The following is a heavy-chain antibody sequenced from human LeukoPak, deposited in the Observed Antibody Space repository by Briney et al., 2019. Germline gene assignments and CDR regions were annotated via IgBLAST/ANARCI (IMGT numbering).Heavy chain of an antibody. Sequence: GGSLRLSCEVSGFTFKTYWMNWVRQAPGKGLGWVANIKEDGSETHYVDSVKGRFTISRDNVKNSLYLQMNSLRDEDTAVYYCARPLRVDTPYNCMGVWGKGTTVTVSS. V-gene: IGHV3-7*01. D-gene: IGHD2-2*01. CDR3: ARPLRVDTPYNCMGV. J-gene: IGHJ6*03. CDR2: IKEDGSET. CDR1: GFTFKTYW.